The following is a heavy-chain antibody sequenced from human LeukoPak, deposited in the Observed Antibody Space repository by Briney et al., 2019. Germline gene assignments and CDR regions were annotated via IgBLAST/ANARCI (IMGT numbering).Heavy chain of an antibody. D-gene: IGHD4-17*01. J-gene: IGHJ4*02. V-gene: IGHV4-61*01. Sequence: SETLPLTCTVSGGSVSSGSYYWSWIRQPPGKGLEWIGYVYNSGSTNYNPSLKSRVTISVDTSKNQFSLKLTSVTAADTGVYYCARESYGDYAYFDYWGQGTLVTVSS. CDR1: GGSVSSGSYY. CDR3: ARESYGDYAYFDY. CDR2: VYNSGST.